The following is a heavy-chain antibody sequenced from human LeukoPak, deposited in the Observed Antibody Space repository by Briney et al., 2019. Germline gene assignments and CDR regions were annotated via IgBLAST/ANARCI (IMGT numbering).Heavy chain of an antibody. D-gene: IGHD3-9*01. Sequence: SETLSLICTVSGGSFSSHYWSWIRQPPGRGLEWVGYIHTSGSTSYNSFLTSRVTMSVDTSNNHFSLRLSSVTAAGTAVYYCARGFYDFLTGYYLDVWGKGTTVTVSS. V-gene: IGHV4-4*09. CDR3: ARGFYDFLTGYYLDV. J-gene: IGHJ6*04. CDR2: IHTSGST. CDR1: GGSFSSHY.